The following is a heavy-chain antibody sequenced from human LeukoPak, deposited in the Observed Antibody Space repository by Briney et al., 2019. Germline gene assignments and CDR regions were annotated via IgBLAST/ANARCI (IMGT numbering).Heavy chain of an antibody. CDR1: GFTFDKYA. V-gene: IGHV3-23*01. D-gene: IGHD6-19*01. J-gene: IGHJ4*02. Sequence: QSGGSLRLSCAASGFTFDKYAMSWVRQAPGKGLEWVSAISGSGGSTYYADSVKGRFTISRDNSKNTLYLQMNSLRAEDTAVYYCAKVSGSGWYKFRGQGTLVTVSS. CDR2: ISGSGGST. CDR3: AKVSGSGWYKF.